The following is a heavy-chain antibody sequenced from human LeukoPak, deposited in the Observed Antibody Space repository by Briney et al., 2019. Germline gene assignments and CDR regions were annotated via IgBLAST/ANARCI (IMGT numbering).Heavy chain of an antibody. D-gene: IGHD3-3*01. CDR1: GFTVSSNY. CDR2: IYSGGST. J-gene: IGHJ4*02. V-gene: IGHV3-53*01. Sequence: GGSLRLSCAASGFTVSSNYMSWVRQAPGKGLEWVSVIYSGGSTYYADSVKGRFTISRDNSKNTLYLQMNSLRAEDTAVYYCARDLWSGRGIDYWGQGTLVTVSS. CDR3: ARDLWSGRGIDY.